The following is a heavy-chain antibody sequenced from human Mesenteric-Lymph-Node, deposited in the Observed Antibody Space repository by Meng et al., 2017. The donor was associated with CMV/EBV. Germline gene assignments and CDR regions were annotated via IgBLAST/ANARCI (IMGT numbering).Heavy chain of an antibody. CDR1: GYTFSSYA. CDR2: INIVEDKT. CDR3: ARTNNWGFDY. D-gene: IGHD3-16*01. V-gene: IGHV1-3*04. J-gene: IGHJ4*02. Sequence: QVQLVQSRAEVGKPGASVMVSCKASGYTFSSYAMHWVRQAPGQRLEWMGWINIVEDKTKTSQNFQGRVTLTRDTSANTAYMELSSLRSDDTAVYYCARTNNWGFDYWGQGTLVTVSS.